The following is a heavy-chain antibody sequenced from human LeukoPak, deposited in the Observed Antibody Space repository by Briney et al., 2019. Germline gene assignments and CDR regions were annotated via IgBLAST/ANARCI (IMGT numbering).Heavy chain of an antibody. V-gene: IGHV5-51*01. CDR1: GYTFTNYW. CDR3: ARQVYDSSGYYFDY. J-gene: IGHJ4*02. CDR2: IYPGDSDT. Sequence: PGESLKISCQGSGYTFTNYWLGWVRQMPGKGLEWMGIIYPGDSDTRYSPSFQGQVTISADKSISTAYLQWSSLKASDTAMYYCARQVYDSSGYYFDYWGQGTLVTVSS. D-gene: IGHD3-22*01.